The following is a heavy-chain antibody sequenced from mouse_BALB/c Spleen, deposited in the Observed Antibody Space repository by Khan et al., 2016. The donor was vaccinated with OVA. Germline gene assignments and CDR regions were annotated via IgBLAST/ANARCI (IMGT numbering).Heavy chain of an antibody. J-gene: IGHJ4*01. CDR2: IWSDGTT. CDR1: GFSLTDYG. D-gene: IGHD2-13*01. Sequence: QVQLKESGPGLVAPSQSLSITCTILGFSLTDYGIHWVRQPPGKGLEWLVVIWSDGTTTYNSALKSRLSISKENSKSQVFLNMISRQTADTAMYYVARQPDYHYYIMDYWGQGTSVTVSS. CDR3: ARQPDYHYYIMDY. V-gene: IGHV2-6-1*01.